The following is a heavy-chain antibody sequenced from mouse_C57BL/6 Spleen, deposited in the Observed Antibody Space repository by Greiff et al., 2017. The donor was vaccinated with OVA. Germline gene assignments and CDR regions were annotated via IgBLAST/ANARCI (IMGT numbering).Heavy chain of an antibody. V-gene: IGHV1-53*01. J-gene: IGHJ2*01. CDR3: ASASVTTVGDSYFDY. D-gene: IGHD1-1*01. CDR1: GYTFTSYW. Sequence: QVQLQQPGTELVKPGASVKLSCKASGYTFTSYWMHWVKQRPGQGLEWIGNINPSNGGTNYNEKFKSKATLTVDKSSSTAYMQLSSLTSEDSAAYYCASASVTTVGDSYFDYWGQGTTLTVSA. CDR2: INPSNGGT.